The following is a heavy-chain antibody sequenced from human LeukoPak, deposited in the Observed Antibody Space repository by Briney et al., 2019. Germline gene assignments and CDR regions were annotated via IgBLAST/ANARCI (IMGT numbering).Heavy chain of an antibody. J-gene: IGHJ4*02. CDR3: ARGKYYFDSSGYYSDY. CDR1: GFSFSTYS. V-gene: IGHV3-21*01. Sequence: GGSLRLSCAASGFSFSTYSMNWVRQAPGKGLEWVSSINSNGGYIYYADSLKGRFTISRANSKNFLHLPMNSTSADNTADYYCARGKYYFDSSGYYSDYWGQGTLVAVSS. CDR2: INSNGGYI. D-gene: IGHD3-22*01.